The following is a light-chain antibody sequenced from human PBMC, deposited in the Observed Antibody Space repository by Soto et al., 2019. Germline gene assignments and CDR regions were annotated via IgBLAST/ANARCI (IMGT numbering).Light chain of an antibody. CDR3: QNYNRAPWT. Sequence: DIQMTQSPSSLSASVGDRVTITCRASEDISNYLAWYQQKPGKVPKLLIYGASTLQSGVTSRFSGSGSGTDFTLTISSLQTEDVATYYCQNYNRAPWTFGQGTKVESK. CDR1: EDISNY. V-gene: IGKV1-27*01. J-gene: IGKJ1*01. CDR2: GAS.